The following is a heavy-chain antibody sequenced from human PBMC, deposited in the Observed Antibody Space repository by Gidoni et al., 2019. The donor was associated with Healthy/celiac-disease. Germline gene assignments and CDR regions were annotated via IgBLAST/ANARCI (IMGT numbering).Heavy chain of an antibody. V-gene: IGHV4-61*02. J-gene: IGHJ4*02. CDR3: ARDSKYGDYVGVDY. D-gene: IGHD4-17*01. Sequence: QGQLQASRPGLVKPSQTLALTCTVPAGPISSGSYFWSWIRQPAGKGLERIGRFYTSGSTNYNPSLKSRVTISVDTSKNQFSLKLSSVTAADTAVYYCARDSKYGDYVGVDYWGQGTLVTVSS. CDR2: FYTSGST. CDR1: AGPISSGSYF.